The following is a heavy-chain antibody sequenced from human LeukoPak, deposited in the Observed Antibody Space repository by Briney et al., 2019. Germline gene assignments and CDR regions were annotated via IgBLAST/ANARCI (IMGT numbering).Heavy chain of an antibody. CDR2: IKQDGRES. Sequence: GGSLRLSCAASGFTFSSYWMSWVRQAPGKGLEWLANIKQDGRESYYVDSVKGRFTISRDNAKNSLYLQMNSLRAEDTAVYYCAELGITMIGGVWGKGTTVTISS. CDR1: GFTFSSYW. D-gene: IGHD3-10*02. V-gene: IGHV3-7*01. CDR3: AELGITMIGGV. J-gene: IGHJ6*04.